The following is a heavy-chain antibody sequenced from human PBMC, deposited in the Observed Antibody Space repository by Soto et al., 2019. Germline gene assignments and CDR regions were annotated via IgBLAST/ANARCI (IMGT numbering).Heavy chain of an antibody. CDR3: AKGRIQLWFPYSYGMDV. V-gene: IGHV3-30*18. CDR1: GFTFSSCG. Sequence: GGSLRLSCAASGFTFSSCGMHWVRQAPGKGLEWVAVISHDGSNKYYADSVKGRFTISRDNSKNTLYLQMNSLRAEDTAVYYCAKGRIQLWFPYSYGMDVWGQGTTVTLSS. J-gene: IGHJ6*02. CDR2: ISHDGSNK. D-gene: IGHD5-18*01.